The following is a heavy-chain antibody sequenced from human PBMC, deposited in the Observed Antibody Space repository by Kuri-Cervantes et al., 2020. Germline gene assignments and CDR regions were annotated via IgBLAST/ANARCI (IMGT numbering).Heavy chain of an antibody. Sequence: GESLKISCAASGFTFSSYAMHWVRQAPGKGLEWVAVISYDGSNKYYANSVKGRFTISRDNSKNTLYLQMNSLRAEDTAVYYCASITGWYAYWGQGTLVTVSS. J-gene: IGHJ4*02. CDR2: ISYDGSNK. V-gene: IGHV3-30-3*01. D-gene: IGHD6-19*01. CDR1: GFTFSSYA. CDR3: ASITGWYAY.